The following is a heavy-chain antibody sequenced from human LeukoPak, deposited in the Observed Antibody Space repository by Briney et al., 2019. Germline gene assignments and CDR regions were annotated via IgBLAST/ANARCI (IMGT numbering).Heavy chain of an antibody. CDR2: IIPILGIA. V-gene: IGHV1-69*04. Sequence: SVKVSCKASGGTFSSYAISWVRQAPGQGLEWMGRIIPILGIANYAQKFQGRVTITADKSTSTAYMELSSLGSEDTAVYYCARSYPGIAVAGTEWYYFDYWGQGTLVTVSS. J-gene: IGHJ4*02. D-gene: IGHD6-19*01. CDR3: ARSYPGIAVAGTEWYYFDY. CDR1: GGTFSSYA.